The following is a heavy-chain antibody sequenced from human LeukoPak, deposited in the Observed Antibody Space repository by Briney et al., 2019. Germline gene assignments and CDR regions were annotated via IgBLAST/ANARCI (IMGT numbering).Heavy chain of an antibody. CDR2: INHSGRT. CDR3: ARVRRSEKTIDY. CDR1: VGSFSGYY. D-gene: IGHD1-14*01. V-gene: IGHV4-34*01. Sequence: SETLSLTCAVYVGSFSGYYWSWIRQPPGKGLEGIGEINHSGRTNYNPSLKSRVTISVDTSKKQFSLKLSSVTAADTAVYYCARVRRSEKTIDYWGQGTLVTVSS. J-gene: IGHJ4*02.